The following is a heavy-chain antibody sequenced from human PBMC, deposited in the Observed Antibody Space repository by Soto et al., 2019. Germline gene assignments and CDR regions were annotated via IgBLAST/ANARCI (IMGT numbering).Heavy chain of an antibody. CDR3: ARDHSPTVTIGYYYYYMDV. Sequence: GGSLRLSCAASGFTFSSYGMHWVRQAPGKGLEWVAVIWYDGSNKYYADSVKGRFTISRDNSKNTLYLQMNSLRAEDTAVYYCARDHSPTVTIGYYYYYMDVWGKGTTVTVS. V-gene: IGHV3-33*01. CDR1: GFTFSSYG. CDR2: IWYDGSNK. J-gene: IGHJ6*03. D-gene: IGHD4-17*01.